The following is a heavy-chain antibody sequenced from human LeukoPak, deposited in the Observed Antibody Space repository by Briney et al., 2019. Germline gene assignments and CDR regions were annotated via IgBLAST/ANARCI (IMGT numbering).Heavy chain of an antibody. J-gene: IGHJ3*02. CDR1: WWAFSRYA. V-gene: IGHV3-23*01. CDR2: ISGSGGST. Sequence: GALIPSFRASWWAFSRYAMSWVRQAPGKGLGWVSAISGSGGSTYYADSVKGRFTISRDNSKNTLSLQMNSLRAEDTAVYYCAKGTTVTVYDAFDIWGQGTMVTVSS. D-gene: IGHD4-17*01. CDR3: AKGTTVTVYDAFDI.